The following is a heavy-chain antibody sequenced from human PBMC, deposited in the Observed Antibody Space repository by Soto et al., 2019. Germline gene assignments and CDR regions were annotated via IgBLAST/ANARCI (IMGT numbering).Heavy chain of an antibody. D-gene: IGHD5-12*01. CDR3: ARELHSGYDLWKYFDY. CDR1: GYTFTSYA. Sequence: GASVKVSSKASGYTFTSYAMHWVRQAPGQRLEWMGWINAGNGNTKYSQKFQGRVTITRDTSASTAYMELSSLRSEDTAVYYCARELHSGYDLWKYFDYWGQGTLVTVSS. V-gene: IGHV1-3*01. CDR2: INAGNGNT. J-gene: IGHJ4*02.